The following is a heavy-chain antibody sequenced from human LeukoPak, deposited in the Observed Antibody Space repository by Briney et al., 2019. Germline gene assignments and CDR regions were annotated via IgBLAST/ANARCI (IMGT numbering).Heavy chain of an antibody. J-gene: IGHJ1*01. CDR2: IYYSGST. D-gene: IGHD3-22*01. CDR3: ARHSKYYYDSSGSYVGYFQH. Sequence: KPSETLSLTCTVSGGSISVYYWSWIRQPPGKGLEWIGYIYYSGSTNYNPSLKSRVTTSVDTSKNQFSLKLSSVTAADTAVYYCARHSKYYYDSSGSYVGYFQHWGQGTLVTVSS. V-gene: IGHV4-59*08. CDR1: GGSISVYY.